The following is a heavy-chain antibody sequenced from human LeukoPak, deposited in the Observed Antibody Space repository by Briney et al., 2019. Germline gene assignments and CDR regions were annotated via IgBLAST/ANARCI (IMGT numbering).Heavy chain of an antibody. V-gene: IGHV4-39*07. J-gene: IGHJ4*02. Sequence: SETLSLTCTVSGGSISSSSYYWGWIRQPPGKGLEWIGSIYYSGSTYYNPSLKSRVTISVDTSKNQFSLKLSSVTAADTAVYYCARESIAVAGTYYWGQGTLATVSS. CDR3: ARESIAVAGTYY. CDR1: GGSISSSSYY. D-gene: IGHD6-19*01. CDR2: IYYSGST.